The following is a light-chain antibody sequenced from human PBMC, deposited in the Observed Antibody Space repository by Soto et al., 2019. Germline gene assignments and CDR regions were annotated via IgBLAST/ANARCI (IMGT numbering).Light chain of an antibody. CDR1: QSVSGSY. Sequence: EIVLTQSPGTLSLSPGERATLSCRASQSVSGSYLAWYQHKPDQAPRLLIYDVSSRATGIPDRFSGSGSGTDFTLTISRLEPEDFAVYFCQQYGGSPPGYVFGQGTKVDIK. J-gene: IGKJ2*01. CDR2: DVS. V-gene: IGKV3-20*01. CDR3: QQYGGSPPGYV.